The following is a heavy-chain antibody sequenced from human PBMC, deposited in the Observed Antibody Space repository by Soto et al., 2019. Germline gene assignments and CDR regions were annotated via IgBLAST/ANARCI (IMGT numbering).Heavy chain of an antibody. CDR3: ARLGYESPYNWFDP. CDR2: IYYSGSP. D-gene: IGHD5-12*01. CDR1: GDSMSSYY. Sequence: PSETLSLTCTVSGDSMSSYYWSWIRQPPGRGLEWIGYIYYSGSPDYNPSLKTRVTISVDTSKNQFSLKLSSVTAADTAIYYFARLGYESPYNWFDPWGQGTLVTV. V-gene: IGHV4-59*01. J-gene: IGHJ5*02.